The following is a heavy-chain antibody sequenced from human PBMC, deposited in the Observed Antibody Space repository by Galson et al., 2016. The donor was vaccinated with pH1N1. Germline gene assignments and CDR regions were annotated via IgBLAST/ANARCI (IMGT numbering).Heavy chain of an antibody. CDR2: IDPSNGGT. Sequence: SVKVSCKASGYTFTREYIHWVRRAPGQGLEWMGVIDPSNGGTTYSQNFQGLVTMTRDTSTNTVYMELSGLKSEDTAVYFCIRDLGRLRDYWGQGTLVTVSS. J-gene: IGHJ4*02. CDR1: GYTFTREY. V-gene: IGHV1-46*01. D-gene: IGHD7-27*01. CDR3: IRDLGRLRDY.